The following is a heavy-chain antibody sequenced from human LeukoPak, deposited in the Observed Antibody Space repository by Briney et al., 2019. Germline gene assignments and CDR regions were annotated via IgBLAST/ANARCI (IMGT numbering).Heavy chain of an antibody. Sequence: SETLSLTCTVSGGSISSYYWSWIRQPAGKGLEWIGRIYTSGSTNYNPSLKSRVTMSVDTSKNQFSLKLSSVTAADTAVYYCARDQGHSSGWYLGRGPEDWFDPWGQGTLVTVSS. CDR1: GGSISSYY. CDR3: ARDQGHSSGWYLGRGPEDWFDP. D-gene: IGHD6-19*01. CDR2: IYTSGST. V-gene: IGHV4-4*07. J-gene: IGHJ5*02.